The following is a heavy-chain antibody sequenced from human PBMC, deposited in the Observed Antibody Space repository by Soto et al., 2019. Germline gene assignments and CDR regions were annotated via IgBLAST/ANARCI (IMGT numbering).Heavy chain of an antibody. CDR3: ARHYDIRAWFDP. CDR1: GGSISSSSYY. D-gene: IGHD3-22*01. CDR2: VFSSGTT. V-gene: IGHV4-39*07. J-gene: IGHJ5*02. Sequence: PSETLSLTCSVSGGSISSSSYYWGWIRQPPGKGLEWIGYVFSSGTTFYSSSLKSRVTISVDTSNNRFSLKLTSVTAADTAVYYCARHYDIRAWFDPWGQGTLVTVSS.